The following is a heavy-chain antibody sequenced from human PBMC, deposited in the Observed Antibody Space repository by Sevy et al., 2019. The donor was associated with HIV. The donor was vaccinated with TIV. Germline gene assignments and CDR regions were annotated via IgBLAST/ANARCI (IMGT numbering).Heavy chain of an antibody. CDR1: GFTFSKAW. V-gene: IGHV3-15*05. CDR3: TTKKDFWSGYFYFDY. D-gene: IGHD3-3*01. CDR2: IKSKTDGGTT. J-gene: IGHJ4*02. Sequence: GSLRLSCAASGFTFSKAWMNWVRQAPGKVLEWVGRIKSKTDGGTTDYAASVKGRFTISSDDSKNTLYLQMNSLKTDDTAVYYCTTKKDFWSGYFYFDYWGQRTLVTVSS.